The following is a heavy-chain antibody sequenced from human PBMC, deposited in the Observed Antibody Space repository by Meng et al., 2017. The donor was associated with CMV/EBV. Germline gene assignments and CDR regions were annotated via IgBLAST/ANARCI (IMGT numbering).Heavy chain of an antibody. CDR1: GFTFSNFG. J-gene: IGHJ4*02. V-gene: IGHV3-33*06. CDR2: IWYDGSNK. CDR3: AKAFWSGYYTGGGGGFFFDY. Sequence: GGSLRLSCAASGFTFSNFGMHWVRQAPGKGLEWVAVIWYDGSNKYYADSVKGRFTISRDNSKNTLYLQMNRLRAEDRAVYYCAKAFWSGYYTGGGGGFFFDYWGQGTLVTVSS. D-gene: IGHD3-3*01.